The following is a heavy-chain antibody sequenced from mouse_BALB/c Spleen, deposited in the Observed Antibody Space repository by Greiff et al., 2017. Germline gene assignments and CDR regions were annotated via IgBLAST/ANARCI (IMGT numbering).Heavy chain of an antibody. J-gene: IGHJ2*01. Sequence: EVQRVESGPELVKPGASVKISCKTSGYTFTEYTMHWVKQSHGKSLEWIGGINPNNGGTSYNQKFKGKATLTVDKSSSTAYMELSSLTSEDSAVYYCTTFWYGYRKVFDYWGQGTTLTVSS. V-gene: IGHV1-18*01. D-gene: IGHD1-2*01. CDR2: INPNNGGT. CDR3: TTFWYGYRKVFDY. CDR1: GYTFTEYT.